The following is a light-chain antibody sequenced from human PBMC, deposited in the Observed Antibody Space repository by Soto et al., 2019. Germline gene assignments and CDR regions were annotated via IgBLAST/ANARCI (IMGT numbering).Light chain of an antibody. V-gene: IGKV1-39*01. CDR3: QQSYSSPYT. CDR1: HSITRY. J-gene: IGKJ2*01. CDR2: GAS. Sequence: DIQMTQSPSSLSAYVGDRVTITCRASHSITRYLNWYQQKPGKAPNLLIYGASSLQSGVPSRFSGCGSGTDFTLTITSQHPEDFATYYYQQSYSSPYTFGQGTKTGDQ.